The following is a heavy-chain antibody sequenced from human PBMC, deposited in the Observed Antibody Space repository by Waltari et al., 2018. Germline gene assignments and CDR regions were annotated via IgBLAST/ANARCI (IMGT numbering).Heavy chain of an antibody. CDR2: IYAGGST. Sequence: EVQLLEAGGDFVQPGGSLRLSCVASGFSFKNYAMSWVRQAPGKGLGWVSTIYAGGSTYYADSVKGRVIISRETSRDTLYRQMDSLRTEDTALYCCARDRIVGDSFWGQGTPVTVSS. D-gene: IGHD1-26*01. V-gene: IGHV3-23*03. J-gene: IGHJ4*02. CDR3: ARDRIVGDSF. CDR1: GFSFKNYA.